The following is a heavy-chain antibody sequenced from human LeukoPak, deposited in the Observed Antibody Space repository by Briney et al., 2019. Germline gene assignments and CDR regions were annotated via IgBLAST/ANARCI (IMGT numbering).Heavy chain of an antibody. CDR2: IKSKTGGGTT. Sequence: GGSLRLSCAASGFTFTIAWMSWVRQAPGKGLEWVGRIKSKTGGGTTDYAAPVKGRFTISRDDSKNTLFLQMNSLKTEDTAMYYCTTAVRVTGFDYWGQGTLVTVSS. CDR1: GFTFTIAW. D-gene: IGHD2-21*02. J-gene: IGHJ4*02. V-gene: IGHV3-15*01. CDR3: TTAVRVTGFDY.